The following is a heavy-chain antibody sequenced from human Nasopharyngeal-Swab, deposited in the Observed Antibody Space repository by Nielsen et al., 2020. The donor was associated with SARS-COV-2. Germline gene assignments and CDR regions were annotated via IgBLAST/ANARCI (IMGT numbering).Heavy chain of an antibody. CDR2: INHSGST. D-gene: IGHD3-3*01. J-gene: IGHJ6*02. V-gene: IGHV4-34*01. CDR3: ARGHLPDDFWSGYYIYKTYYYYGMDV. Sequence: WIRQPPGKGLEWIGEINHSGSTNYNPSLKSRVTISVDTSKNQFSLKLSSVTAADTAVYHCARGHLPDDFWSGYYIYKTYYYYGMDVWGQGTTVTVSS.